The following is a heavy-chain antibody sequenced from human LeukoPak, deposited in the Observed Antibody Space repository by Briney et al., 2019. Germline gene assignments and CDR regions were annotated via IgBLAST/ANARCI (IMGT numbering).Heavy chain of an antibody. V-gene: IGHV3-33*01. D-gene: IGHD6-19*01. Sequence: QPGRSLRLSCAASGFTFSSYGMHWVRQAPGKGLEWVAVIWYDGSNKYYADSVKGRFTISRDNSKNTLYLQMNSLRAEDTAVYYCAREPGSSAKAFDIWGQGTMVTVSP. CDR1: GFTFSSYG. J-gene: IGHJ3*02. CDR3: AREPGSSAKAFDI. CDR2: IWYDGSNK.